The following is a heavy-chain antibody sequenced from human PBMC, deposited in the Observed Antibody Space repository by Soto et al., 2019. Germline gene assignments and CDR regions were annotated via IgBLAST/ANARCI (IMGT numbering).Heavy chain of an antibody. CDR3: VGRGSETGWYYDQ. J-gene: IGHJ4*02. CDR1: GFTFYRYD. D-gene: IGHD6-19*01. V-gene: IGHV3-23*02. Sequence: EVQLLESGGGLVQPGGSLRLSCADSGFTFYRYDMFWVRQTPRRGLEWLSFISGSGGRIEHGEFVRGRFTASRDNAEDTLSLQMNTLAFDDSGVYYCVGRGSETGWYYDQWGQGTLVAVSS. CDR2: ISGSGGRI.